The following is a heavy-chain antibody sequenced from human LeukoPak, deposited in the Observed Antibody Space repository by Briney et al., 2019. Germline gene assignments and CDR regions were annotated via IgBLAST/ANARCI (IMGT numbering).Heavy chain of an antibody. D-gene: IGHD3-9*01. CDR3: ARHFYLRTWVLRYFDWSRYFDY. CDR2: INHSGST. J-gene: IGHJ4*02. CDR1: GGSFSGYY. V-gene: IGHV4-34*01. Sequence: SETLSLTCAVYGGSFSGYYWSWIRQPPGKGLEWIGEINHSGSTNYNPSLKSRVTISVDTSKNRFSLKLSSVTAADTAVYYCARHFYLRTWVLRYFDWSRYFDYWGQGTLVTVSS.